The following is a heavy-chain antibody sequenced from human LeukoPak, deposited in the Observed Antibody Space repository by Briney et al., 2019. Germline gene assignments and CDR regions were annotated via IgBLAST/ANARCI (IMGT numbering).Heavy chain of an antibody. CDR2: IKPSGGST. CDR3: ARMDGGYDY. V-gene: IGHV1-46*01. Sequence: ASVKDSCKASGYTFTCYYMHWVRQAPGQGLEWMGIIKPSGGSTSYAQKFQGRVTMTRDTSTSTVYMELSSLRSEDTAVYYCARMDGGYDYWGQGTLVTVSS. J-gene: IGHJ4*02. CDR1: GYTFTCYY. D-gene: IGHD2-15*01.